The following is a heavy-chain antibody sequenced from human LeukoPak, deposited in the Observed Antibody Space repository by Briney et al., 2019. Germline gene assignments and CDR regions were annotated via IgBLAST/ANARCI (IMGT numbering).Heavy chain of an antibody. V-gene: IGHV3-30*01. CDR2: ISYDGSNK. CDR3: ARAGSTSFGAFDI. D-gene: IGHD2-2*01. CDR1: GFTFTSYA. Sequence: GGSLRVSCAASGFTFTSYAMHWVRQARGKGLEWVAVISYDGSNKYYADSVKGRFTISRDNSKNTLYLQMNSLRAEDTAVYYCARAGSTSFGAFDIWGQGTMVTVSS. J-gene: IGHJ3*02.